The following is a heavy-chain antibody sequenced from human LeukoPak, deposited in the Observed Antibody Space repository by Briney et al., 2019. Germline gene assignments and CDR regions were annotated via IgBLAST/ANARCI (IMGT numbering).Heavy chain of an antibody. CDR2: IYYSGST. CDR3: ARGPDITMIRD. CDR1: GGSISSGGYY. D-gene: IGHD3-22*01. Sequence: SETLSLTCTVSGGSISSGGYYWSWIRQHPGKGLECIGYIYYSGSTYYNPSLKSRVTISVDTSKNQFSLKLSSVTAADTAVYYCARGPDITMIRDWGQGTLVTVSS. J-gene: IGHJ4*02. V-gene: IGHV4-31*03.